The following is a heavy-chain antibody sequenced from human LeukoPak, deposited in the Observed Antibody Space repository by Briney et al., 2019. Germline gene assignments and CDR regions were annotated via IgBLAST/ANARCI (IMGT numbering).Heavy chain of an antibody. D-gene: IGHD4-17*01. CDR1: GYPFDNFG. CDR3: ARDRLGGDLTGESLY. V-gene: IGHV1-18*01. Sequence: GAAVTVSCKASGYPFDNFGLTWVRQAPGQGLEWMGWISAYNGNTHYAQKFRGRLTMTTDTSTTTAYLELRSHTSDDTAVYYCARDRLGGDLTGESLYWGQGTLVTVSS. J-gene: IGHJ4*02. CDR2: ISAYNGNT.